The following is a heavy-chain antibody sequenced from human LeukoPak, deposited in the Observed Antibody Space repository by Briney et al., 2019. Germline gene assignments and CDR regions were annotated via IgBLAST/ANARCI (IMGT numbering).Heavy chain of an antibody. CDR3: ARSAPYYYHYVDV. V-gene: IGHV4-59*08. CDR1: GGSIISHY. J-gene: IGHJ6*03. Sequence: SETLSVTCTVSGGSIISHYWSWIRQPRGKGLEWIGYIYYSGSTNYNPSLKSRVAISVDTSKNQFSLRLTSVSAADTAVYYCARSAPYYYHYVDVWGTGTTVTVSS. CDR2: IYYSGST.